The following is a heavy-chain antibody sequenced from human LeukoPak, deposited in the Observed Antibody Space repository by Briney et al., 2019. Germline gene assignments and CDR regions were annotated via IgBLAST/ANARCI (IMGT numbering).Heavy chain of an antibody. CDR1: GGSFSGYY. J-gene: IGHJ6*03. Sequence: SETLSLTCAVYGGSFSGYYWSWIRQPPGKGLEWIGEINHSGSTNYNPSLKSRVTISVDTSKNQFSLTLSSVTAADTAVYYCAKTTPSYYYYYMDVWGKGTTVTVSS. CDR3: AKTTPSYYYYYMDV. D-gene: IGHD4-17*01. CDR2: INHSGST. V-gene: IGHV4-34*01.